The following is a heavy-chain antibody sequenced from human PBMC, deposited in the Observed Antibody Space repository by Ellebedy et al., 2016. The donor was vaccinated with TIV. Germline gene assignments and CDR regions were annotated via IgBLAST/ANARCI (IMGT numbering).Heavy chain of an antibody. D-gene: IGHD1-1*01. CDR1: GPLISSA. CDR3: ATSATFIERGRTDY. Sequence: ASVKVSCKGSGPLISSAISWVRQAPGQGLEWMGGIVAHNGNRYYKQSLQDRVTMTTDTSTNTAYMELRSLTSDDTAVYYCATSATFIERGRTDYWGQGTLVTVSS. J-gene: IGHJ4*02. V-gene: IGHV1-18*01. CDR2: IVAHNGNR.